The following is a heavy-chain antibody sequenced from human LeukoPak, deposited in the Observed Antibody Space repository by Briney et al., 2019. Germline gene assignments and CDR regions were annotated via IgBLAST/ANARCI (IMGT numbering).Heavy chain of an antibody. J-gene: IGHJ4*02. CDR1: GYTFTSYG. Sequence: GASVKVSCKASGYTFTSYGISWVRQAPGQGLEWMGWISAYNGNTNYAQKLQGRVTMTTDTSTSTAYVELRSLRSDDTAVYYCARQLSRDGYSHFDYWGQGTLVTVSS. CDR2: ISAYNGNT. V-gene: IGHV1-18*01. D-gene: IGHD5-24*01. CDR3: ARQLSRDGYSHFDY.